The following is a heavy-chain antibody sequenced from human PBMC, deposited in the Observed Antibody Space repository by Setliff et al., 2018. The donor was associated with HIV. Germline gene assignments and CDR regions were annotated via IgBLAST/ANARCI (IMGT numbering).Heavy chain of an antibody. CDR3: ARQVSIPGVAVTPLDY. Sequence: PSETLSLTCTVSGASMRDYYWTWIRQSPGKGLEWIGRIFHTGSATYNPSLRSRLTMSIDTSSGQFSLRLTSVTAADAAVYYCARQVSIPGVAVTPLDYWGQGSLVTVSS. CDR2: IFHTGSA. CDR1: GASMRDYY. J-gene: IGHJ4*02. D-gene: IGHD3-3*01. V-gene: IGHV4-59*08.